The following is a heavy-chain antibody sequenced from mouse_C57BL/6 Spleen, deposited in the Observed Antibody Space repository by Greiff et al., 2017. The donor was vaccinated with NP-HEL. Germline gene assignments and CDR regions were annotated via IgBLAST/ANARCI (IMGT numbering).Heavy chain of an antibody. CDR1: GFNIKDDY. D-gene: IGHD3-2*02. Sequence: EVKLMESGAELVRPGASVKLSCTASGFNIKDDYMHWVKQRPEQGLEWIGWIDPENGDTEYASKFQGKATITADTSSNTAYLQLSSLTSEDTAVYYCTFTAQATAWFAYWGQGTLVTVSA. J-gene: IGHJ3*01. CDR3: TFTAQATAWFAY. CDR2: IDPENGDT. V-gene: IGHV14-4*01.